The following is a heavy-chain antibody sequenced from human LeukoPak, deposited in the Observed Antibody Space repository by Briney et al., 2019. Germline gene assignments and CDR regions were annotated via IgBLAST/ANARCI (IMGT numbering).Heavy chain of an antibody. V-gene: IGHV3-7*01. D-gene: IGHD2-2*01. CDR1: GFTFSGYW. J-gene: IGHJ4*01. Sequence: GGSLRLSCAASGFTFSGYWMHWVRQAPGKGLEWVANINQDGSDKYYMDSVKGRFTISRDNANNSLYLQMNSLRVEDTAIYYCARDCSSTSCYIWGDYFDYWGHGTLVTVSS. CDR2: INQDGSDK. CDR3: ARDCSSTSCYIWGDYFDY.